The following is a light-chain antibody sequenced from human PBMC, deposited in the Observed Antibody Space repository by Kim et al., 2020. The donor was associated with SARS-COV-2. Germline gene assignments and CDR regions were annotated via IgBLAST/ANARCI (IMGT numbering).Light chain of an antibody. J-gene: IGKJ2*01. Sequence: EIVLTQSPGTLSLSPGERATLSCRASQSLNNNYLAWYQQKPGQAPRLLIYGVSNRATDIPDRFSGSGSGTDFTLTINRLEPGDFVVYYCQYYGRSLYTFGPGTKLEIK. V-gene: IGKV3-20*01. CDR2: GVS. CDR1: QSLNNNY. CDR3: QYYGRSLYT.